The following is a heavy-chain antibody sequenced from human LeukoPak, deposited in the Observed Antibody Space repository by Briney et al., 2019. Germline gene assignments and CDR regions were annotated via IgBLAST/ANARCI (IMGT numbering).Heavy chain of an antibody. J-gene: IGHJ4*02. V-gene: IGHV5-51*01. D-gene: IGHD2-15*01. CDR2: IYPNASDT. CDR3: ALSSGAYNSAGYFDY. CDR1: GYSFTNYW. Sequence: GESLKISCKGSGYSFTNYWIGWVRQMPGKGLEWMGIIYPNASDTRYSPSFRGQVTISADNSITTAYLQWNSLKASDTAMYYCALSSGAYNSAGYFDYWGQRALVTVSS.